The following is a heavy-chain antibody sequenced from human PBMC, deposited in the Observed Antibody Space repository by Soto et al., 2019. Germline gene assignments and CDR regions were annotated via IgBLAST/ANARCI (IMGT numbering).Heavy chain of an antibody. CDR3: AKSSNSNSFDP. V-gene: IGHV4-39*01. D-gene: IGHD2-8*01. CDR2: IYYSGST. Sequence: SETLSLTCTVSGGSISNSIYYWGWIRQPPGKGLEWIGNIYYSGSTYYSPSLKSRLTISVDTSKNQFSLKLTSVTAADTAVYYCAKSSNSNSFDPWGQGTLVTVSS. J-gene: IGHJ5*02. CDR1: GGSISNSIYY.